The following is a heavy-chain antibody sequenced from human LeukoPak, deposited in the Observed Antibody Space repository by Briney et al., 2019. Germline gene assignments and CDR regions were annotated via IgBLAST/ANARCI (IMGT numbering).Heavy chain of an antibody. J-gene: IGHJ4*02. Sequence: ASVKVSCKASGGTFSSYAISWVRQAPGQGLEWMGRIIPIFGTANYAQKFQGRVTITTDESTSTAYMELSSLRSEDTAVYYCAREGQQLVVYYFGYWGQGTLVTVSS. CDR2: IIPIFGTA. CDR3: AREGQQLVVYYFGY. V-gene: IGHV1-69*05. CDR1: GGTFSSYA. D-gene: IGHD6-13*01.